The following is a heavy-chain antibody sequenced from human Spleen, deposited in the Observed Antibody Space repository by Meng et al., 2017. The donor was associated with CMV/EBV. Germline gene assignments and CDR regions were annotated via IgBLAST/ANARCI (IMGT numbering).Heavy chain of an antibody. D-gene: IGHD5-12*01. CDR3: ARRLRRYSGYELGP. Sequence: KASGYIFITYGISWVRQAPGQGLEWMGGITTHNAHTNYAQKLQGRVTMTTDTSTRTAYMELRSLRSDDTAVYYCARRLRRYSGYELGPWGQGTLVTVSS. V-gene: IGHV1-18*01. CDR1: GYIFITYG. J-gene: IGHJ5*02. CDR2: ITTHNAHT.